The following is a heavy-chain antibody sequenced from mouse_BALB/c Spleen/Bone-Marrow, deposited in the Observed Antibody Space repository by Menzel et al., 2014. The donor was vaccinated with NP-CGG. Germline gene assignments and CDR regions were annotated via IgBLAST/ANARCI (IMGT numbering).Heavy chain of an antibody. D-gene: IGHD2-4*01. V-gene: IGHV5-9-1*01. CDR2: ISSGGYYS. J-gene: IGHJ3*01. CDR1: GFTFSNYD. CDR3: ATGDYGAWFAC. Sequence: EVKVVASGGDLVKPGGSLKLSCAASGFTFSNYDMSWGRQTPEKRLEWVATISSGGYYSYYPDSVKGRFTISRDNAKNTLYLQMSSLRSEDTAMYYCATGDYGAWFACWGQGTLVTVSA.